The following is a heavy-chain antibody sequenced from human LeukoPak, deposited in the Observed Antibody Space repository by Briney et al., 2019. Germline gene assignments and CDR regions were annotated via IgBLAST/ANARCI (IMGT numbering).Heavy chain of an antibody. CDR3: AKDPGFGPSTYFDY. Sequence: GGSLRLSCAASGFTFSSYGMHWVRQAPGKGLEWVAVISYDVSNKYYADSVKGRFTISRDNSKDTLYLQMNSLRAEDTAVYYCAKDPGFGPSTYFDYWGQGTLVTVSS. V-gene: IGHV3-30*18. CDR2: ISYDVSNK. CDR1: GFTFSSYG. D-gene: IGHD3-10*01. J-gene: IGHJ4*02.